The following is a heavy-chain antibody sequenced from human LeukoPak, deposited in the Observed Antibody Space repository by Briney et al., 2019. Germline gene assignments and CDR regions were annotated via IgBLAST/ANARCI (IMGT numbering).Heavy chain of an antibody. Sequence: GGSLSLSCAASGFTFRSYAMSWVRQAPGKGLGWVSIISGSGGSTYYADSVKGRFTISRDNSKNTLYLQMNSLRAEDTAVYYCAKQMAVAGSVYFDYWGQGTLVTVSS. D-gene: IGHD6-19*01. CDR1: GFTFRSYA. CDR2: ISGSGGST. J-gene: IGHJ4*02. CDR3: AKQMAVAGSVYFDY. V-gene: IGHV3-23*01.